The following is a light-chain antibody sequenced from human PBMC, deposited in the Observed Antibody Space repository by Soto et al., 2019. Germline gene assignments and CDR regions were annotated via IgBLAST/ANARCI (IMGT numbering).Light chain of an antibody. V-gene: IGLV2-14*01. Sequence: QCSRTHPASVSWSPGHSITISCTGTSSDVGFYNYVSWYQQQHPGKAPKLMIYEVDNRPSGVSIRFSGSKSGNTASLTISGLQAEEEADYYCSSYAHGSNYVFGTGTNVTVL. J-gene: IGLJ1*01. CDR3: SSYAHGSNYV. CDR1: SSDVGFYNY. CDR2: EVD.